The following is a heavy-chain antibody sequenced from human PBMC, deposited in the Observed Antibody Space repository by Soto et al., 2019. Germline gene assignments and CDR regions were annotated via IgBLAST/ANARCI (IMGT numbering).Heavy chain of an antibody. CDR3: ARAAYGHGSDV. CDR2: ITNKIDGYTT. CDR1: GFTFSDHY. V-gene: IGHV3-72*01. D-gene: IGHD3-16*01. J-gene: IGHJ6*02. Sequence: EMQMVESGGGLVQPGGSLRLSCAASGFTFSDHYMDWVRQAPGKGLEWVGRITNKIDGYTTSYAASVEGRFIVSRDDSRISLFLQMNNLKMEYTAVYFCARAAYGHGSDVWGQGSTVIVSS.